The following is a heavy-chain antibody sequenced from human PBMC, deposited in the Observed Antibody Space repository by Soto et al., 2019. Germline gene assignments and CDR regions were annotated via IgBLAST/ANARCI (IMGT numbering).Heavy chain of an antibody. Sequence: GGSLRLSCAASGFTLSNYSVNWVRQAPGKGLEWVSYISSDSRYIYHGDSVKGRFTISRDNARNSVYLQMNSLRDEDTAVYYCARIKLVDFFFINVDVYDMDVWGQGTPVTVSS. D-gene: IGHD2-15*01. CDR3: ARIKLVDFFFINVDVYDMDV. V-gene: IGHV3-48*02. J-gene: IGHJ6*02. CDR1: GFTLSNYS. CDR2: ISSDSRYI.